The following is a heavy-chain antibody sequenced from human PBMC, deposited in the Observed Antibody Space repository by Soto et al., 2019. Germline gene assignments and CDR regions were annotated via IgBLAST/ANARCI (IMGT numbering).Heavy chain of an antibody. CDR2: INAGSGDT. V-gene: IGHV1-3*01. J-gene: IGHJ4*02. CDR1: GYNFNNYA. D-gene: IGHD1-1*01. Sequence: QVQHVQSGAEVKKPGASVKVSCKASGYNFNNYAMHWVRQAPGQSLEWMGWINAGSGDTKYSQKFQRRVTLTRDTSASTAYMELRSLRSEDTAVYYCARVPPALDSYFDYWGQGTLVTVAS. CDR3: ARVPPALDSYFDY.